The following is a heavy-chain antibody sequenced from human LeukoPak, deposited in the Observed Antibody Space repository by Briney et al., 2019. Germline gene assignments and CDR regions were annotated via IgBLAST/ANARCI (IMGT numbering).Heavy chain of an antibody. CDR2: IKQDGSEK. Sequence: PGGSLRLSCAASGFTFSSYWMSWVRQAPGKGLEWVANIKQDGSEKYYVDSVKGRFTISRDNAKNSLYLQMNSLRAEDTAVYYCARAGANFKTSPFDYWGQGTLVTVSS. D-gene: IGHD4/OR15-4a*01. J-gene: IGHJ4*02. V-gene: IGHV3-7*01. CDR3: ARAGANFKTSPFDY. CDR1: GFTFSSYW.